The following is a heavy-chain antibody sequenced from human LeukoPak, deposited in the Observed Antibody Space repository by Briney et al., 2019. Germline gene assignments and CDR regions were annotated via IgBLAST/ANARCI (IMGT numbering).Heavy chain of an antibody. J-gene: IGHJ4*02. CDR1: GFTFSSYA. D-gene: IGHD3-22*01. CDR2: ISGSGGST. V-gene: IGHV3-23*01. CDR3: AKDPRGFPAIDY. Sequence: GGSLRLSCAASGFTFSSYAMSWVRQAPGKGLEWVSAISGSGGSTYYADSVKGRFTISRDNSKNTLYLQMSSLRVEDTAVYYCAKDPRGFPAIDYWGQGTLVTVSS.